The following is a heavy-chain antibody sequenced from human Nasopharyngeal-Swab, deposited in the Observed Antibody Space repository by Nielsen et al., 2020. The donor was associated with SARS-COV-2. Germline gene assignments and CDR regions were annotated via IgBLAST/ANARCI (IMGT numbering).Heavy chain of an antibody. CDR2: ISGSGGST. CDR1: GFTFSSYW. V-gene: IGHV3-23*01. CDR3: AKDEWFYYYYYGMDV. Sequence: GESLKISCAASGFTFSSYWMSWVRQAPGKGLEWVSAISGSGGSTYYADSVKGRFTISRDNSKNTLYLQMNSLRAEDTAVYYCAKDEWFYYYYYGMDVWGQGTTVTVSS. D-gene: IGHD3-3*01. J-gene: IGHJ6*02.